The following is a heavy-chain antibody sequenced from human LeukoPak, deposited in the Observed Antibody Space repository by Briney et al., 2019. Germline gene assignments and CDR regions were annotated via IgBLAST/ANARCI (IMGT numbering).Heavy chain of an antibody. CDR1: GYTLTELS. CDR2: FDPEDGET. CDR3: ATGLGSSWWANY. Sequence: ASVKVSCKVSGYTLTELSMHWVRQAPGKGLEWMGGFDPEDGETIYAQKFLGRVTMTEDTSTDTAYMELSSLRSEDTAVYYCATGLGSSWWANYWGQGTLVTVSS. D-gene: IGHD6-13*01. J-gene: IGHJ4*02. V-gene: IGHV1-24*01.